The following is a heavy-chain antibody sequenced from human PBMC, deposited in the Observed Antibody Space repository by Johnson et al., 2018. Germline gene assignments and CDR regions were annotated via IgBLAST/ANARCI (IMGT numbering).Heavy chain of an antibody. J-gene: IGHJ1*01. CDR1: GGSISSYY. V-gene: IGHV4-59*01. CDR3: ARVTSRCYFEHAAFDI. D-gene: IGHD3-22*01. Sequence: QVQLQESGPGLVKPSETLSLTCTVSGGSISSYYWSWIRQPPGKGLEWIGYIYYSGRTNYNPSLKSRVTISVDTSKNQFPLKLSSVTAADTAVYYCARVTSRCYFEHAAFDIWGQGTLVTVSS. CDR2: IYYSGRT.